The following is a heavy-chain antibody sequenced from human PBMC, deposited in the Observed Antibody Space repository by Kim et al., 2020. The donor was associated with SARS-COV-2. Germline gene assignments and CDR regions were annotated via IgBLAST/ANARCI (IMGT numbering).Heavy chain of an antibody. Sequence: SETLSLTCTVSGGSISSSSYYWGWIRQPPGKGLEWIGSIYYSGSTYYNPSLKSRVTISVDTSKNQFSLKLSSVTAADTAVYYCARQGVLRYFDWLLFSSGMDVWGQGTTVTVSS. D-gene: IGHD3-9*01. J-gene: IGHJ6*02. CDR1: GGSISSSSYY. V-gene: IGHV4-39*01. CDR2: IYYSGST. CDR3: ARQGVLRYFDWLLFSSGMDV.